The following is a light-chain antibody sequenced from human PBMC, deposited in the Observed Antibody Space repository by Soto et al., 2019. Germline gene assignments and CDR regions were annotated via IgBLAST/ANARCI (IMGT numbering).Light chain of an antibody. CDR2: GAS. J-gene: IGKJ5*01. CDR1: QSVSSSY. V-gene: IGKV3-20*01. Sequence: EIVLTQSPGTLSLSPGERATLSCRASQSVSSSYLAWYQQIPGQAPRLLIYGASSRATGTPDRFSGSQSGTDLTRTISRLEPEDFAVYYCQQYGSPLTFAQGTRLEIK. CDR3: QQYGSPLT.